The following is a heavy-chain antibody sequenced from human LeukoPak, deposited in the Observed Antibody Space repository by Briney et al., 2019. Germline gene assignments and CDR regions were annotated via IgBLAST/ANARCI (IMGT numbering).Heavy chain of an antibody. CDR1: RFTFSRYS. CDR3: ARDPYSGYDLQAFDY. D-gene: IGHD5-12*01. J-gene: IGHJ4*02. CDR2: ISSSSSTM. V-gene: IGHV3-48*01. Sequence: GGSLRLSYAASRFTFSRYSMNWVRQAPGKGLEWVSYISSSSSTMYYADSVKGRFTISRDSAKNSLYLQMNSLRVEDTAVYYCARDPYSGYDLQAFDYWGQGTLVTVSS.